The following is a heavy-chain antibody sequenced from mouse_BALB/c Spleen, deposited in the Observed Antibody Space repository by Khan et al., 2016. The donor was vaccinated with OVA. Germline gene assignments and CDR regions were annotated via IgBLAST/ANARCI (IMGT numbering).Heavy chain of an antibody. J-gene: IGHJ4*01. D-gene: IGHD2-3*01. V-gene: IGHV1-4*01. Sequence: VQLQESGAELARPGASVKMSCRASGYTFSTYTMHWVKQRPGQGLEWIGYINPSSNYTNYSQKFKDKATLSADKSSRTAYMQLTSLTSDDSAIDYCARSCAGYYPPYPMDYLGQGAAVTVSS. CDR2: INPSSNYT. CDR3: ARSCAGYYPPYPMDY. CDR1: GYTFSTYT.